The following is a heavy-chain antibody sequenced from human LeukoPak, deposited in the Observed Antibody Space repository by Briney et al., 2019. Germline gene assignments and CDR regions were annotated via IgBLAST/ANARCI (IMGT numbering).Heavy chain of an antibody. CDR1: GGSISSSGYF. CDR2: INYSGST. Sequence: SDTLSLTCTVSGGSISSSGYFWGWIPQPPGKGPEWIGKINYSGSTYYNPSLKSRVTIFVDTSKNQFSLKVTSVTAADTAVYFCARRVTGDLRRFDYWGQGTLVTVSS. J-gene: IGHJ4*02. CDR3: ARRVTGDLRRFDY. V-gene: IGHV4-39*01. D-gene: IGHD7-27*01.